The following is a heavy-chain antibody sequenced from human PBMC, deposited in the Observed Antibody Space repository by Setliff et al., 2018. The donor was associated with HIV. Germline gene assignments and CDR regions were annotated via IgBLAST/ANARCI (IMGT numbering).Heavy chain of an antibody. CDR1: GFTFSSYG. CDR2: IYGGGSYT. V-gene: IGHV3-NL1*01. Sequence: GGSLRLSCAASGFTFSSYGMHWVRQAPGKGLELVSAIYGGGSYTYYVDSVKGRFTISRDNSQNTLYLQMNTLRVEDTAVYYCVKGAPDYDTNPFYYYFYMHVLGKGTTVTSP. CDR3: VKGAPDYDTNPFYYYFYMHV. D-gene: IGHD4-17*01. J-gene: IGHJ6*03.